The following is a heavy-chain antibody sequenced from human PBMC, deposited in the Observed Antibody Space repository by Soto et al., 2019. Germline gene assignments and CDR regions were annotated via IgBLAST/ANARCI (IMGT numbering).Heavy chain of an antibody. CDR2: VGTANANT. J-gene: IGHJ4*02. D-gene: IGHD3-9*01. CDR1: GYTFTAYG. Sequence: QVQLVQSGPEVTMHGASVKVSCKTSGYTFTAYGLAWLRQAPGQRPERLGWVGTANANTNYAEKFQGRVTMTSDRSTTTTSMELRSLRSDDTAACYCARELNTDPTAYYAFAYWGQGTLVTGSS. CDR3: ARELNTDPTAYYAFAY. V-gene: IGHV1-18*01.